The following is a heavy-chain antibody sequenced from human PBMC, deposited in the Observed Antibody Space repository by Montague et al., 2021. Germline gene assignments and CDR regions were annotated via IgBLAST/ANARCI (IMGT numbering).Heavy chain of an antibody. CDR1: GFNFDNYA. CDR2: IKWNSGLI. CDR3: ARRDSLDI. J-gene: IGHJ3*02. Sequence: SLRLSCAAPGFNFDNYAMHWVRQVPGKGLEWVSGIKWNSGLIGYADSVKGRFTISRDNMKNSLYPQMNSLRAEDTAFYYCARRDSLDIWGQGTMVTVSS. V-gene: IGHV3-9*01.